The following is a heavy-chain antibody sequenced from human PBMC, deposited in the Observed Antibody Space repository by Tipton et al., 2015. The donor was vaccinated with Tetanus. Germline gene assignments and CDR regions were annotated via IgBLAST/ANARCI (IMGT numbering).Heavy chain of an antibody. Sequence: SLRLSCVASGFNFSSRWMGWARQAPGKGLESVANINQDGSEKYYVDSVRGRFTISRDNAKNSLHLQMNSLRTEDTAVYHCARLDNPDSDYWGQGTLVTVSS. J-gene: IGHJ4*02. V-gene: IGHV3-7*01. D-gene: IGHD1-14*01. CDR2: INQDGSEK. CDR3: ARLDNPDSDY. CDR1: GFNFSSRW.